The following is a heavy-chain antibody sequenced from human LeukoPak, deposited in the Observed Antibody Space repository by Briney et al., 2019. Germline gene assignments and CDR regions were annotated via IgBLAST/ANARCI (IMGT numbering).Heavy chain of an antibody. CDR1: GFTFSSYS. J-gene: IGHJ4*02. V-gene: IGHV3-48*01. Sequence: GGSLRLSCAASGFTFSSYSMNWVRQAPGKGLEWVSYISSSSSTIYYADSVKGRFTISRDNAKNSLYLQMNSLRAEDTAVYYCARAVLLWFGETPHFDYWGQGTLVTVSS. D-gene: IGHD3-10*01. CDR2: ISSSSSTI. CDR3: ARAVLLWFGETPHFDY.